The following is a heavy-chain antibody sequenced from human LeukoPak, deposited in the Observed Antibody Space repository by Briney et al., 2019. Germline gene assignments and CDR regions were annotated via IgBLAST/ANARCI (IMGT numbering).Heavy chain of an antibody. CDR3: AGELEYYFDY. CDR2: IYYSGST. V-gene: IGHV4-39*07. CDR1: GGSISGSSYY. Sequence: KPSETLSLTCTVSGGSISGSSYYWGWIRQPPGKGLEWIGSIYYSGSTSYNMSLKSRVTISVDTAKNQFSLKLSSVTAADTAVYYCAGELEYYFDYWGQGTLVTVSS. J-gene: IGHJ4*02. D-gene: IGHD3-3*02.